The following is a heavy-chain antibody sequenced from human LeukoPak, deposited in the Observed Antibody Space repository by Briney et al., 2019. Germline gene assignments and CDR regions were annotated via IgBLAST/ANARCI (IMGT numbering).Heavy chain of an antibody. J-gene: IGHJ6*02. V-gene: IGHV4-30-2*01. CDR2: IYHSGST. Sequence: PSETLSLTCAVSGGSISSGGYSWSWIRQPPGKGLEWIGYIYHSGSTYYNPSLKSRVTISVDRSKNQFSLKLSSVTAADTAVYYCARGYDFWSGLYYYYGMDVWGQGTTVTVSS. D-gene: IGHD3-3*01. CDR1: GGSISSGGYS. CDR3: ARGYDFWSGLYYYYGMDV.